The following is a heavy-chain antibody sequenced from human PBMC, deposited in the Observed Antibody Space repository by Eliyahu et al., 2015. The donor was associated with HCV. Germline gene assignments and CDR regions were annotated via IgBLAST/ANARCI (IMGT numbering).Heavy chain of an antibody. CDR3: VRDRDSSGNDY. V-gene: IGHV3-30*04. CDR1: AFTFSNFA. J-gene: IGHJ4*02. Sequence: QVQLVESGGGVVQPGRSLRLSCAASAFTFSNFAMHWVRQAPGKGLDWVAAISYDGSDECYADSVRGRSTISRDNSKNTLYLQMNSLRAEDTSVYYCVRDRDSSGNDYWGQGTLVTVSS. CDR2: ISYDGSDE. D-gene: IGHD6-19*01.